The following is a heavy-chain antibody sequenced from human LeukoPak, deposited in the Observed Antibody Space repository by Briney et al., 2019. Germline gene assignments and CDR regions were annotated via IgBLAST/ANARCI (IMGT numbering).Heavy chain of an antibody. Sequence: SETLSLTCTVSGGSISSYYWSWIRQPPGKGLEWIGSIYYSGSTYYNPSLKSRVTISVDTSKNQFSLKLSSVTAADTAVYYCASGSSCFDYWGQGTLVTVSS. CDR2: IYYSGST. CDR3: ASGSSCFDY. V-gene: IGHV4-59*05. D-gene: IGHD6-13*01. J-gene: IGHJ4*02. CDR1: GGSISSYY.